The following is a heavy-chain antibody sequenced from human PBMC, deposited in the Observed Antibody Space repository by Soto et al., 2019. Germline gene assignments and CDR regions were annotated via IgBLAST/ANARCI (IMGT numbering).Heavy chain of an antibody. D-gene: IGHD6-13*01. J-gene: IGHJ5*01. CDR1: GAFISGYY. V-gene: IGHV4-4*07. Sequence: LSLTCTVSGAFISGYYWSWIRQPAGKVLEWIGRIYTSGSTKYSPSLKSRATMSVDTSKKQFSLKLNSVTAADTAVYYCARESTVAGTDNWFDSWGQGTLVTVSS. CDR2: IYTSGST. CDR3: ARESTVAGTDNWFDS.